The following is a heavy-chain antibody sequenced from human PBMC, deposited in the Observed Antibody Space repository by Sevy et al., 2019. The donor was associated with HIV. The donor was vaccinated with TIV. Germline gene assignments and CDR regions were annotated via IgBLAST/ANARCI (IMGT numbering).Heavy chain of an antibody. D-gene: IGHD4-17*01. CDR2: ISSSSSCI. V-gene: IGHV3-21*01. CDR1: GFTFNSHT. Sequence: GGSLRLSCAGSGFTFNSHTMNWVRQAPGKGLEWVSSISSSSSCIYYGDSVKGRFTISRDNAKSSLFLQMNSLRAEDTAIYFCARVKDYGDYGAFDIWGQGTMVTVSS. CDR3: ARVKDYGDYGAFDI. J-gene: IGHJ3*02.